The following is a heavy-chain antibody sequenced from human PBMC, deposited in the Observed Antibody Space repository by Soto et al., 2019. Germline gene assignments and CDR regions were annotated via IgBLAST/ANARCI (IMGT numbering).Heavy chain of an antibody. J-gene: IGHJ6*02. CDR2: IIPIFRTA. D-gene: IGHD2-2*01. CDR3: ARRYCISTSCHYSGMDV. V-gene: IGHV1-69*12. Sequence: QVQLVQSGAEVKKPGSSVKVSCKASGGTFSTYTVSWVRQAPGQGLEWMGGIIPIFRTANYAQKFQGRVTVTAEESTSTAYMELSSLRSEDTAVYYCARRYCISTSCHYSGMDVWGQGTTVTVSS. CDR1: GGTFSTYT.